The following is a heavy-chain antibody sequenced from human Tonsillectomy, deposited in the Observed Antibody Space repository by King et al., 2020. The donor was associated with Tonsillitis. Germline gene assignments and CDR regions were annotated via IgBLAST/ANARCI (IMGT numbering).Heavy chain of an antibody. CDR1: GFTFSSYW. D-gene: IGHD2-21*02. J-gene: IGHJ2*01. CDR3: ARDDVVVTAPYWYFDL. V-gene: IGHV3-7*01. Sequence: VQLVESGGGLVQPGGSLRLSCAASGFTFSSYWMSWVRQAPGKGLEWVANIKQDGREKYYVDSVKGRFTISRDNAKNSLYLQMNSLRAEDTAVYYCARDDVVVTAPYWYFDLWGRGTLVTVSS. CDR2: IKQDGREK.